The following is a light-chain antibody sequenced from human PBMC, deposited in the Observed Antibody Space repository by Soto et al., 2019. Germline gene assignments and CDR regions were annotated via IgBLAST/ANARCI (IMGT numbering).Light chain of an antibody. J-gene: IGKJ5*01. CDR1: QSISSF. CDR3: QQRSNWPIT. V-gene: IGKV3-11*01. Sequence: EIVLTQSPATLSLSPGERVTLSCRASQSISSFLAWYQQKPGQAPRLLIYDASNRATGIPARFSGSGSGTDFTLTISSLEPEDFAVYYCQQRSNWPITFGQGTRLEIQ. CDR2: DAS.